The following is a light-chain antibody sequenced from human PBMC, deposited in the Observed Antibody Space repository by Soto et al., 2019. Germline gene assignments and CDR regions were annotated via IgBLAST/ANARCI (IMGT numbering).Light chain of an antibody. Sequence: DIQMTQSPSTLSASVGDRVTITCRASQSISSWLAWYQQKPGKAPKLLIYDASSLESGVPSRFSGSGSGTEFTLTISSLQSEDFAVYYCQHYTNWPLTFGGGTKVEIK. V-gene: IGKV1-5*01. CDR3: QHYTNWPLT. CDR1: QSISSW. CDR2: DAS. J-gene: IGKJ4*01.